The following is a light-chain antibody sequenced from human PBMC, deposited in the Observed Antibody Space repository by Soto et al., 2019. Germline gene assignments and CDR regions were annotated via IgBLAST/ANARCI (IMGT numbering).Light chain of an antibody. J-gene: IGKJ1*01. V-gene: IGKV1-5*03. CDR3: QFYNSYSRT. CDR2: KAS. CDR1: QSIGDS. Sequence: DIQMTQSPSTLSASLGDRVTITCRASQSIGDSLAWYQQRPGKAPNLLIYKASTLEGGVPSRFSGSGSGTQFTLTITSLQPDDFATYYCQFYNSYSRTFGQGTRWIS.